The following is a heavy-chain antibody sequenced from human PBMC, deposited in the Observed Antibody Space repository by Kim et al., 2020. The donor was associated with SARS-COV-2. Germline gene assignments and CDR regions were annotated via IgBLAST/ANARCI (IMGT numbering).Heavy chain of an antibody. CDR2: T. D-gene: IGHD3-10*01. J-gene: IGHJ5*02. CDR3: ASLFESGWFDP. Sequence: TNYNPSLRSRVTISVDRSKNEFYLRLTSVTAADTAIFYCASLFESGWFDPWGQGTLVTVSS. V-gene: IGHV4-59*01.